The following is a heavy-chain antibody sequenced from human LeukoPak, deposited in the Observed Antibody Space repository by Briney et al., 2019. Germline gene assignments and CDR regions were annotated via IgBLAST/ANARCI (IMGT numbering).Heavy chain of an antibody. D-gene: IGHD2-2*01. CDR3: ARGREYQLPPHFDY. CDR1: GGSFSGYS. Sequence: KTSETLSLTCAVYGGSFSGYSWSWIRQPPGKGLDWIGEINHSGSNNYNPSLESRVTISVDTSKNQFSLKLSSGTSADTAVYYCARGREYQLPPHFDYWGQGTLVTVSS. CDR2: INHSGSN. V-gene: IGHV4-34*01. J-gene: IGHJ4*02.